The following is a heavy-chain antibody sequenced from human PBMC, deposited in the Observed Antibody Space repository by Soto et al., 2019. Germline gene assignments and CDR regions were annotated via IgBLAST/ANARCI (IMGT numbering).Heavy chain of an antibody. J-gene: IGHJ4*02. Sequence: GGSLRLSCAASGFTFSSYSMNWVRQAPGKGLEWVSYISSSSSTIYYADSVKGRFTISRDNAKNSLYLQMNSLRAEDTAVYYCATYCSSTSCLYFDYWGQGTLVTVSS. CDR1: GFTFSSYS. CDR3: ATYCSSTSCLYFDY. V-gene: IGHV3-48*01. D-gene: IGHD2-2*01. CDR2: ISSSSSTI.